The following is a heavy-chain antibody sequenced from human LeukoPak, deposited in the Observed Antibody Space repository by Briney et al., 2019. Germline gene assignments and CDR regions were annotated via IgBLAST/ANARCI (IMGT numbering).Heavy chain of an antibody. CDR3: AREPYYDFWSGYLNY. D-gene: IGHD3-3*01. V-gene: IGHV6-1*01. CDR2: TYYRSKWYN. J-gene: IGHJ4*02. CDR1: RDSVSRNSAA. Sequence: SQTLSLTCAISRDSVSRNSAAWNWIRQSPSRGLEWLGRTYYRSKWYNDYAVSVKSRITINPDTSKNQFSLQLNSVTPEDTAVYYCAREPYYDFWSGYLNYWGRGTLVTVSS.